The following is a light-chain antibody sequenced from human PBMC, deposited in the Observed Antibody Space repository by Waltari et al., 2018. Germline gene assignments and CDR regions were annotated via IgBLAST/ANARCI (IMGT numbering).Light chain of an antibody. Sequence: EIVLTQSPGTLSLSPGERATLSCRASQSVSRYLAWYQQTPGQAPRLLIYGASSRATGIPDRFRGSGSGTDFSLTISRLEPEDFAVYYCQNHERLPAMFGQGTKVEIK. CDR3: QNHERLPAM. CDR1: QSVSRY. V-gene: IGKV3-20*01. J-gene: IGKJ1*01. CDR2: GAS.